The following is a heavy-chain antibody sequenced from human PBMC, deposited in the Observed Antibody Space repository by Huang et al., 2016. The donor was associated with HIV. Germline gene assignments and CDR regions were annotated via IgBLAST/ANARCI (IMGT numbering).Heavy chain of an antibody. V-gene: IGHV4-30-4*08. Sequence: QVQLQESGPGLVKPSQTLSLTCTVSGGSISNNCYYWNWIRQPPGKGLEWIGYIYTIGRRYDNPALKSRVTISVDTSKNQFSLKRSAVTAADTAVYYCARARGDNVGGRGGRYYYYYMDVWGKGTTVTVSS. CDR2: IYTIGRR. D-gene: IGHD2-15*01. CDR3: ARARGDNVGGRGGRYYYYYMDV. CDR1: GGSISNNCYY. J-gene: IGHJ6*03.